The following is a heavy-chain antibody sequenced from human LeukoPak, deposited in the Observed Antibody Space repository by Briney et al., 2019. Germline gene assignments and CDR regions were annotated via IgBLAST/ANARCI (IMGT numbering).Heavy chain of an antibody. CDR3: ARLSAYCGGDCFYYFDY. J-gene: IGHJ4*02. D-gene: IGHD2-21*02. Sequence: SETLSLTCTVSGGSISSSSYYWGWIRQPPGKGLEWIGSIYYSGSTYYNPSLKSRVTISVDTSKNQFSLKLSSVTAADTAVYYCARLSAYCGGDCFYYFDYWGQGTLVTVSS. V-gene: IGHV4-39*01. CDR2: IYYSGST. CDR1: GGSISSSSYY.